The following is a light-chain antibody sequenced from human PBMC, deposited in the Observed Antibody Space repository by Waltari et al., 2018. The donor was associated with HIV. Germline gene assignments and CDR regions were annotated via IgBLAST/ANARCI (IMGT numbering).Light chain of an antibody. V-gene: IGKV1-39*01. CDR2: GAS. CDR1: QSINTY. Sequence: DIQMTQSPPSLSASVGARVTITCRASQSINTYLNWYQKRPGRAPNLLIYGASTLHRGVPSRFSGSGSGTDFILTISSLQPEDFTTYYCQQGYRTPVTFGQGTRLE. J-gene: IGKJ5*01. CDR3: QQGYRTPVT.